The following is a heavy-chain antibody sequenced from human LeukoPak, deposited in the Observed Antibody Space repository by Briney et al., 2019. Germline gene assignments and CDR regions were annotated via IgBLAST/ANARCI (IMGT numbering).Heavy chain of an antibody. J-gene: IGHJ4*02. CDR2: ISSNGGST. V-gene: IGHV3-64*01. CDR1: GFTFSSYA. CDR3: ARDPARYSLDY. D-gene: IGHD5-18*01. Sequence: PGGSLRLSCTASGFTFSSYAMSWVRQAPGKGLEYVLAISSNGGSTYYANSVKGRFTISRDNSKNTLYLQMGSLRAEDMAVYYCARDPARYSLDYWGQGTLVTVSS.